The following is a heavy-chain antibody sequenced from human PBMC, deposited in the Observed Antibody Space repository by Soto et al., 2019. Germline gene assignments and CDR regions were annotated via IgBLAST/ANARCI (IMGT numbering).Heavy chain of an antibody. V-gene: IGHV3-23*01. D-gene: IGHD3-9*01. Sequence: EVQLLESGGGLVQPGGSLRLSCAAPGFIFSRYAMTWVRQAPGKGLEWVSLISGSGGSTYYADSVKGRSTISRDNSKNTLYLQMNSLRAEDTAVYYCAKGYYDILTGYEYHFDYWGQGTLVTVSS. CDR3: AKGYYDILTGYEYHFDY. CDR1: GFIFSRYA. CDR2: ISGSGGST. J-gene: IGHJ4*02.